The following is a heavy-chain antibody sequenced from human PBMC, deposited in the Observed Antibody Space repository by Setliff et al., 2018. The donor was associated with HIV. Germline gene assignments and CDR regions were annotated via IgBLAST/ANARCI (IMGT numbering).Heavy chain of an antibody. Sequence: ASVKVSCKASGYTFVNYHIIWVRQAPGQGLEWVGSISASSVNTNYTQGRVTMTTDTSTRTAYMELRSLRSDDTAVYYCARGVVARKEYYYYMDVWGKGTTVTVS. CDR2: ISASSVNT. D-gene: IGHD2-15*01. CDR1: GYTFVNYH. V-gene: IGHV1-18*01. CDR3: ARGVVARKEYYYYMDV. J-gene: IGHJ6*03.